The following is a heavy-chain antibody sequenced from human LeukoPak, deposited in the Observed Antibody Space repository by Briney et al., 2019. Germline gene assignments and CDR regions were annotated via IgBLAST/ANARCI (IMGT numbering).Heavy chain of an antibody. CDR3: ARQAVAGLNWFDP. V-gene: IGHV4-31*03. J-gene: IGHJ5*02. Sequence: SSETLSLTCTVSGGSISSGGYYWSWIRQHPGKGLEWIGYIYYSGSTYYNPSLKSRVTISVDTSKNQFSLKLSSVTAADTAVYYCARQAVAGLNWFDPWGQGTLVTVSS. CDR1: GGSISSGGYY. D-gene: IGHD6-19*01. CDR2: IYYSGST.